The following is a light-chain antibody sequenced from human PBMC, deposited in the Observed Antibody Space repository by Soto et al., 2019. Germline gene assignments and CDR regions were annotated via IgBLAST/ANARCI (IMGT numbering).Light chain of an antibody. V-gene: IGLV2-14*01. Sequence: QSALTQPASVSGSPGQSITISCTGTSSDVGGYNYVSWYQQHPGKAPKLIIYEVSNRPSGVSNRFSGSKSGNTASLTVSGLQAEGEADYYCSSYSSVTTLWVFGGGTQLTVL. CDR2: EVS. J-gene: IGLJ3*02. CDR1: SSDVGGYNY. CDR3: SSYSSVTTLWV.